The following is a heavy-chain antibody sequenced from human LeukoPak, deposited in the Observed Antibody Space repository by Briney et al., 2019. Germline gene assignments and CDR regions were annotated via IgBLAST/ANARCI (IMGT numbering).Heavy chain of an antibody. CDR3: AREGIWQQLGDAFDI. V-gene: IGHV4-31*03. CDR1: GGSISSGGYY. D-gene: IGHD6-13*01. J-gene: IGHJ3*02. CDR2: IYYSGST. Sequence: SETLSLTCTVSGGSISSGGYYWSWIRQHPGKGLEWIGYIYYSGSTYYNPSLKSRVTISVDTSKNQFSLKLSSVTAADTAVYYCAREGIWQQLGDAFDIWGQGTMVTVSS.